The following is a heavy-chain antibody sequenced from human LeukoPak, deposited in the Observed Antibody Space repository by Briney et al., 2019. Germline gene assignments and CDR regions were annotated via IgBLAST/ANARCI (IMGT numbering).Heavy chain of an antibody. CDR2: ISYTGSA. CDR3: ARDTSPHFDY. J-gene: IGHJ4*02. Sequence: SETLSLTCTVSGGYINSHYWGWIRQPPGKVLEYIGYISYTGSAIYSPSLESRVTISIDTSKKQFSLNLRSVNTADTAVYYCARDTSPHFDYWGQGTLVTVSS. V-gene: IGHV4-59*11. CDR1: GGYINSHY. D-gene: IGHD2-2*01.